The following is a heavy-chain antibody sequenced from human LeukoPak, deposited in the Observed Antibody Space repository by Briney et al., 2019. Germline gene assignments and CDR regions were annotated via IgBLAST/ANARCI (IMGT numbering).Heavy chain of an antibody. CDR2: IIPIFGTA. CDR1: GGTFSSYA. V-gene: IGHV1-69*13. J-gene: IGHJ4*02. Sequence: SVKVSCKASGGTFSSYAISWVRQAPGQGLEWMGGIIPIFGTANYAQKFQGRVTITADESTSTAYMELSSLRSEDTAVYYCAKVSNGYSYGSHFDYWGQGTLVTVSS. CDR3: AKVSNGYSYGSHFDY. D-gene: IGHD5-18*01.